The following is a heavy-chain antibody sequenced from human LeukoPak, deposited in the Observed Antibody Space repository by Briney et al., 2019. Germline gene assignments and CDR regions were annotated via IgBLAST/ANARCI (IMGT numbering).Heavy chain of an antibody. V-gene: IGHV3-23*01. J-gene: IGHJ4*02. CDR1: GFTFSSYA. CDR3: AKLEVGATNFDY. D-gene: IGHD1-26*01. CDR2: ISGSGGST. Sequence: GGSLRLSCAASGFTFSSYAMSWVRQAPGKGLEWVSAISGSGGSTYYADSVKGWFTISRDNSKNTLYLQMNSLRAEDTAVYYCAKLEVGATNFDYWGQGTLVTVSS.